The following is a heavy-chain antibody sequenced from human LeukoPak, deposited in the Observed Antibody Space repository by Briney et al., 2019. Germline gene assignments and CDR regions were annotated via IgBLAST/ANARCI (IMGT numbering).Heavy chain of an antibody. J-gene: IGHJ4*02. CDR2: IYYSGNT. Sequence: SETLSLTCTVSGGSISSGNYYWGWIRQPPGKGLDWIGSIYYSGNTYYSPSLMSRFTISVDTSKNQFSLNLSSVTAADTAVYFCARAPHFFDTSGSRYYFDYWGQGALVTVSS. CDR3: ARAPHFFDTSGSRYYFDY. V-gene: IGHV4-39*07. CDR1: GGSISSGNYY. D-gene: IGHD3-22*01.